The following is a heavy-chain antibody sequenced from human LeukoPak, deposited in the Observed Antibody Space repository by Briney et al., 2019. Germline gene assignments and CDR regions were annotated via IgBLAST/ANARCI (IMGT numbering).Heavy chain of an antibody. CDR2: IYYSGTT. CDR1: GVSISGYH. V-gene: IGHV4-59*01. CDR3: ARVKNIVGATVFDY. Sequence: PSETLSLTCTVSGVSISGYHWSWIRQPPGKGLEWIGDIYYSGTTNFNPSLKSRVTISVDTSKNHFSLNLTSVTAADTAVYYCARVKNIVGATVFDYWGQGTLVTVSS. D-gene: IGHD1-26*01. J-gene: IGHJ4*02.